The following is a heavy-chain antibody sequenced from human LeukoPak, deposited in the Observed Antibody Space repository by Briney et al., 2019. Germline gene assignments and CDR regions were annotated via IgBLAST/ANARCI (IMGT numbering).Heavy chain of an antibody. CDR3: ARDTYGMDV. Sequence: SETLSLTCAVYGGSFSGYYWSWIRQPPGKGLEWIGEINHSGSTNYNPSLKGRVTISVDTSKNQFSLKLSSVTAADTAVYYCARDTYGMDVWGQGTTVTVSS. J-gene: IGHJ6*02. V-gene: IGHV4-34*01. CDR1: GGSFSGYY. CDR2: INHSGST.